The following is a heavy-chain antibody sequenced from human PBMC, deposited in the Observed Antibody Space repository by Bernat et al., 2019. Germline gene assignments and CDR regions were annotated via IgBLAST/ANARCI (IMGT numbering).Heavy chain of an antibody. J-gene: IGHJ4*02. V-gene: IGHV3-23*01. CDR1: GFTFSNYG. CDR3: AKNKKDLDY. D-gene: IGHD1/OR15-1a*01. Sequence: EVQLLESGGGLVQPGGSLTLSCAASGFTFSNYGMSWVRQAPGKGLEWVSGLSGTGGSTNYADSVKGRFTISRDKSKRTLYLQMNSLRAEDTALYYCAKNKKDLDYWGQGTLVTVSS. CDR2: LSGTGGST.